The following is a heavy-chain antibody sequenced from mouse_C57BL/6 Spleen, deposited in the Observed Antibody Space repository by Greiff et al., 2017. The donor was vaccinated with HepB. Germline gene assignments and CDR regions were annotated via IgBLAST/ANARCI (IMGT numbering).Heavy chain of an antibody. CDR2: IHPNSGST. CDR3: ARGGRGYYFDY. Sequence: QVQLKQPGAELVKPGASVKLSCKASGYTFTSYWMHWVKQRPGQGLEWIGMIHPNSGSTNYNEKFKSKATLTVDKSSSTAYMQLSSLTSEDSAVYYCARGGRGYYFDYWGQGTTLTVSS. J-gene: IGHJ2*01. V-gene: IGHV1-64*01. CDR1: GYTFTSYW.